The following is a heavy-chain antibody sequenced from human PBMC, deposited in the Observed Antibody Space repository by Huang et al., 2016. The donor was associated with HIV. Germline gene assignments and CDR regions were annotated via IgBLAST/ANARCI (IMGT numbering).Heavy chain of an antibody. CDR1: GFTFSSYA. CDR2: ISGSGGST. V-gene: IGHV3-23*01. J-gene: IGHJ4*02. D-gene: IGHD2-21*02. CDR3: AKVNMAVVVTAIDFDY. Sequence: EVQLLESGGGLVQPGGSLRLSCAASGFTFSSYAMSWVRQAPGTGLEGVSAISGSGGSTYDADSVKGRFTISRDKSKNTLYLQMNSLRAEDTAVYYCAKVNMAVVVTAIDFDYWGQGTLVTVSS.